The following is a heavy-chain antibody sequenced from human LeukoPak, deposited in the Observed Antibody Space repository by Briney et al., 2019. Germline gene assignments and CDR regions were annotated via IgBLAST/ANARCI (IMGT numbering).Heavy chain of an antibody. CDR3: AKANRYSKGAFDI. J-gene: IGHJ3*02. CDR2: ISGSGDNT. Sequence: GGSLRLSCAASGFTFSSYAMSWVRQAPGKGLEWVSGISGSGDNTYYADSVKGRFTISRDNAKNSLYLQMNSLRAEDTALYYCAKANRYSKGAFDIWGQGTMVTVSS. CDR1: GFTFSSYA. V-gene: IGHV3-23*01. D-gene: IGHD6-13*01.